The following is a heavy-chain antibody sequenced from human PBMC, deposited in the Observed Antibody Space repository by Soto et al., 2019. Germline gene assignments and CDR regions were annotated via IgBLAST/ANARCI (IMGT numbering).Heavy chain of an antibody. CDR3: ARGRTERYAFDI. V-gene: IGHV3-13*01. CDR1: GFTFSSYD. CDR2: IGTAGDT. D-gene: IGHD1-1*01. Sequence: EVQLVESGGGLVQPGGSLRLSCAASGFTFSSYDMHWVRQATGKGLEWVSAIGTAGDTYYPGSVKGRFTISRENAKNSLYLQMNSLRAGDTAVYYCARGRTERYAFDIWGQGTMVTVSS. J-gene: IGHJ3*02.